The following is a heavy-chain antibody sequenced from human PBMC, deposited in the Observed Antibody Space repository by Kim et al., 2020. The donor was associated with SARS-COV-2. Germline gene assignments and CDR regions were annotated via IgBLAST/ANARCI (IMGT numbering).Heavy chain of an antibody. V-gene: IGHV3-7*03. CDR3: AGDSGWAFDS. Sequence: SVKEYVDTLKGRVSLSRDNAKNAVSLEMNSLRAEDTAGYYCAGDSGWAFDSWGQGTLVSVSS. J-gene: IGHJ4*02. D-gene: IGHD6-19*01. CDR2: SVK.